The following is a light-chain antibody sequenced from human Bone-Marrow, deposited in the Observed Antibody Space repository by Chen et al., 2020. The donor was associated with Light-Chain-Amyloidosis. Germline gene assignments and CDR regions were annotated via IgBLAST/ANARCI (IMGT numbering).Light chain of an antibody. CDR3: QSXQGXSXGV. V-gene: IGLV6-57*01. Sequence: FMXXXPHSVSESXGKTXXXSCXXXSGRXATNYVQWYHXRPGXSPTAXIYEDXQRPSGFPDXXXGSXDRSXNSXXXTXXXLKXXXEAXXXCQSXQGXSXGVFGGGTKLTVL. CDR2: EDX. J-gene: IGLJ3*02. CDR1: SGRXATNY.